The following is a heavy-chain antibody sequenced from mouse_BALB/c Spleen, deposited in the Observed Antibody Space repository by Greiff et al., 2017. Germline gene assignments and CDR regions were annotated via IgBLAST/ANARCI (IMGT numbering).Heavy chain of an antibody. CDR2: IRNKANGYTT. V-gene: IGHV7-3*02. Sequence: EVQVVESGGGLVQPGGSLRLSCATSGFTFTDYYMSWVRQPPGKALEWLGFIRNKANGYTTEYSASVKGRFTISRDNSQSILYLQMNTLRAEDSATYYCARDIAYYGNYLFAYWGQGTLVTVSA. J-gene: IGHJ3*01. CDR3: ARDIAYYGNYLFAY. CDR1: GFTFTDYY. D-gene: IGHD2-10*01.